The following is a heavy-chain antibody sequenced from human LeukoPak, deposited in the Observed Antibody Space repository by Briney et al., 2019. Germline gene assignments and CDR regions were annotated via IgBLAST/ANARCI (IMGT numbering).Heavy chain of an antibody. J-gene: IGHJ4*02. CDR2: INPNSGGT. D-gene: IGHD5-18*01. Sequence: ASVKVSCKASGYTFTAYDIHWVRQAPGQGLEWMGWINPNSGGTKYAQKFQGRVTMTRDTSINTVYMELSRLRSDDTAVYYCARAAGLWSEADFWGQGTLVTVSS. CDR3: ARAAGLWSEADF. V-gene: IGHV1-2*02. CDR1: GYTFTAYD.